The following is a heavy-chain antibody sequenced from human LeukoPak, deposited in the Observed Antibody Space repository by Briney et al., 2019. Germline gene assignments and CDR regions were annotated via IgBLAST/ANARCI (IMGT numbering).Heavy chain of an antibody. CDR1: GGSFSGYY. V-gene: IGHV4-34*01. CDR3: ARDRFVGIAARPRSVDFDY. CDR2: INHSGST. D-gene: IGHD6-6*01. Sequence: SETLSLTCAVYGGSFSGYYWSWIRQPPGKGLEWIGEINHSGSTNYNPSLKSRVTISVDTSKNQFSLKLSSVTAADTALYYCARDRFVGIAARPRSVDFDYWGQGTLVTVSS. J-gene: IGHJ4*02.